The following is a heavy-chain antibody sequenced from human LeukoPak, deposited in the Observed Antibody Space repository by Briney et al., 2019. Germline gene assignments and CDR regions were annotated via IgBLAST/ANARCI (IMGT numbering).Heavy chain of an antibody. D-gene: IGHD4-17*01. CDR3: AREDYGDHVPFDY. CDR1: GFTFSSYW. Sequence: GGSLRLSCAASGFTFSSYWMSWVRQAPGKGLEWVANIKQDGSEKYYVDSVKGRFTISRDNAKNSLYLQMNSLRAEDTAVYYCAREDYGDHVPFDYWGQGTLVTVSP. J-gene: IGHJ4*02. V-gene: IGHV3-7*01. CDR2: IKQDGSEK.